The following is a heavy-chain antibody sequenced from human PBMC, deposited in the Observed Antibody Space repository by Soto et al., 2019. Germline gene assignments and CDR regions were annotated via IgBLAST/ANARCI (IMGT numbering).Heavy chain of an antibody. V-gene: IGHV3-13*01. J-gene: IGHJ3*02. Sequence: GGSLRLSCAASGFTFSSYDMHWVRQATGKGLEWVSAIGTAGDTYYPGSVKGRFTISRENAKNSLYLQMNSLRAGDTAVYYCARAGYGDTGAFDIWGQGTMVTVSS. CDR1: GFTFSSYD. D-gene: IGHD4-17*01. CDR3: ARAGYGDTGAFDI. CDR2: IGTAGDT.